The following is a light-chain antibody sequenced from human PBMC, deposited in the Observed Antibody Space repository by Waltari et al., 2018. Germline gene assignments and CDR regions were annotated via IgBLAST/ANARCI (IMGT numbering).Light chain of an antibody. CDR3: QQNSNWPWT. J-gene: IGKJ1*01. V-gene: IGKV3D-15*01. CDR1: QSVSSS. CDR2: GAS. Sequence: EIVMTQSPATLSLSPGERATLSCRASQSVSSSLAWYQQKPGQAPRLLIYGASSRATGIPDRFSGSGSGTEFTLTISSLEPEDVAVYDGQQNSNWPWTFGQGTKVEIK.